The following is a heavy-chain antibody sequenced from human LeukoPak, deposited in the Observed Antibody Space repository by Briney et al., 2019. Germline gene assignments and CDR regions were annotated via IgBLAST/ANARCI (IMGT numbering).Heavy chain of an antibody. CDR1: GFTFSDNY. D-gene: IGHD5-18*01. V-gene: IGHV3-11*06. CDR3: ARVSGRGHSYGCGDY. Sequence: GGSLRLSCAASGFTFSDNYMSWIRQAPGKGLEWVSYISSSSSYTNYGDSVKGRFTISRDNAKNSLYLQINSLRAEDTAVYYCARVSGRGHSYGCGDYWGQGTLVTVSS. CDR2: ISSSSSYT. J-gene: IGHJ4*02.